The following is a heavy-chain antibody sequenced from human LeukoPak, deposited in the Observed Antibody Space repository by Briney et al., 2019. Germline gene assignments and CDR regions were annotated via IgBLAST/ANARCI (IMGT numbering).Heavy chain of an antibody. D-gene: IGHD3-10*01. CDR2: IKQDGSEK. J-gene: IGHJ3*02. CDR3: ARARRADLRFGESFRHTKAVRALDI. Sequence: GGSLRLSCAASRFTFSRYGMHWVRQAPGKGLEWLANIKQDGSEKNYVDSVKGRFTISRDNAKNSLYLQMNSLRAEDTAVYYCARARRADLRFGESFRHTKAVRALDIWGQGTMVTVSS. CDR1: RFTFSRYG. V-gene: IGHV3-7*01.